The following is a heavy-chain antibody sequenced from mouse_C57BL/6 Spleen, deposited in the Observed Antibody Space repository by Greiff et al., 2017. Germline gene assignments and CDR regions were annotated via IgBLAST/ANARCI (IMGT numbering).Heavy chain of an antibody. CDR2: ISDGGSYT. CDR3: ARDPITTVVAHWYFDV. Sequence: DVMLVESGGGLVKPGGSLKLSCAASGFTFSSYAMSWVRQTPEKRLAWVATISDGGSYTYYPDNVKGRFTISRDNAKNDLYLQMSHLKSEDTAMYYCARDPITTVVAHWYFDVWGTGTTVTVSS. J-gene: IGHJ1*03. D-gene: IGHD1-1*01. CDR1: GFTFSSYA. V-gene: IGHV5-4*01.